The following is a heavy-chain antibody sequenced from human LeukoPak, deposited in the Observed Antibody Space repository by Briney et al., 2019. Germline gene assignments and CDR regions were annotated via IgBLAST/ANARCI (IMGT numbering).Heavy chain of an antibody. Sequence: SETLSLTCTVSGGSISSYFWSWIRQPPGKGLEWIGYIYYSGSTNYNPSLKSRLTLSVDTSKNQFSLKLSSVTAADTAVYYCARDRGSGWFDPWGQGTLVTVSS. CDR3: ARDRGSGWFDP. D-gene: IGHD5-24*01. CDR2: IYYSGST. V-gene: IGHV4-59*12. J-gene: IGHJ5*02. CDR1: GGSISSYF.